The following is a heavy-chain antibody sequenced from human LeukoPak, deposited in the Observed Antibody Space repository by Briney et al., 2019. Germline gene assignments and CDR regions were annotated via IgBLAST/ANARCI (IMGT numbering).Heavy chain of an antibody. CDR3: ARGNGVVPAHFNY. CDR1: GFTFSSYS. D-gene: IGHD2-15*01. J-gene: IGHJ4*02. V-gene: IGHV3-21*01. CDR2: ISSSSSYI. Sequence: PGGSLRLSCAASGFTFSSYSMNWVRQAPGKGLEWVSSISSSSSYIYYADSVKGRFTISRDNAKNSLYLQMNNLRAEDTAVYYCARGNGVVPAHFNYWGQGTLVTVSS.